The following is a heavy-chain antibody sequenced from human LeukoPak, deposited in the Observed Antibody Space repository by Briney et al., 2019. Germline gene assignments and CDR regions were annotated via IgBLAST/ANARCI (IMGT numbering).Heavy chain of an antibody. J-gene: IGHJ6*03. V-gene: IGHV3-20*04. CDR2: INWNGRIT. CDR1: GFTFDDYA. D-gene: IGHD5-18*01. Sequence: GESLRLSCAASGFTFDDYAMNWVRQVPGRGLEWVSGINWNGRITEYADSVKDRFTISRQNTKNSLYLYMNNLGGEDTALYFCARGSVQLWLRDTYFYMDVWGKGTTVTVSS. CDR3: ARGSVQLWLRDTYFYMDV.